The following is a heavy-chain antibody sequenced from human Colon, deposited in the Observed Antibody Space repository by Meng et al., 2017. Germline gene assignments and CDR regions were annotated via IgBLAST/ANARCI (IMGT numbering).Heavy chain of an antibody. CDR1: GGSISSGDYY. V-gene: IGHV4-30-4*01. CDR2: IYYSGST. J-gene: IGHJ5*02. CDR3: ARDRKHYGERGWFDP. D-gene: IGHD4-17*01. Sequence: VQVLEQGPGLAQPSQNLSLTCTVSGGSISSGDYYWSWIRQPPGKGLEWIGYIYYSGSTYSNASLKSRVTISIDRSKNQFSLKLSSVTAADTAVYYCARDRKHYGERGWFDPWGQGTLVTVSS.